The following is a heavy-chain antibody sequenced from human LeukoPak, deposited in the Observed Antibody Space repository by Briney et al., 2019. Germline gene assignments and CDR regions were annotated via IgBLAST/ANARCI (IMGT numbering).Heavy chain of an antibody. CDR2: ISSSGSTI. Sequence: GGSLRLSCAASGFTFSSYEMNWVRQAPGKGLEWVSYISSSGSTIYYADSVEGRFTISRDNAKNSLSLQMNSLRAEDTAVYYCAREGRWITTVTTSSFDYWGQGTLVTVSS. D-gene: IGHD4-17*01. CDR1: GFTFSSYE. CDR3: AREGRWITTVTTSSFDY. V-gene: IGHV3-48*03. J-gene: IGHJ4*02.